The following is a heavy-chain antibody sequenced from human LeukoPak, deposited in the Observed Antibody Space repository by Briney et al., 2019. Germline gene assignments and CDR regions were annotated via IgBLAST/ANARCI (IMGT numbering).Heavy chain of an antibody. CDR1: GFTFGDYA. D-gene: IGHD3-3*01. J-gene: IGHJ6*03. CDR3: TREEYDFWSTQSSSYMDV. CDR2: IRSKAYGGTT. V-gene: IGHV3-49*04. Sequence: GGSLGLSCTASGFTFGDYAMSWVRQAPGKGLEWVGFIRSKAYGGTTEYAASVKGRFTISRDDSKSIAYLQMNSLQTEDTAVYYCTREEYDFWSTQSSSYMDVWGKGTTVTVSS.